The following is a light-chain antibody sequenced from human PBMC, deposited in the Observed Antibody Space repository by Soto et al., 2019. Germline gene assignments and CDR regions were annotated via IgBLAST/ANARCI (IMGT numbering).Light chain of an antibody. J-gene: IGLJ2*01. CDR3: QVWDTSSDHPV. CDR2: DNR. V-gene: IGLV3-21*01. Sequence: SYELTQPPSVSVAPGQTASISCGGNNIGIKDVYWYQQQPGQAPVLVIYDNRDRPSGIPERFSGSNSGNTATLTINRVEAGDEADYYCQVWDTSSDHPVFGGGTKLTVL. CDR1: NIGIKD.